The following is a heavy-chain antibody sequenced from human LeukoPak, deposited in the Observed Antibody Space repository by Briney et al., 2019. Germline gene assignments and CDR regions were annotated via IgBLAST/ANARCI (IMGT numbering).Heavy chain of an antibody. CDR2: IYYRGST. Sequence: SETLSLTCTVSGGSISSGDYYWSWIRQPPGKGLEWIGYIYYRGSTYYTPSLKSRISISVDTSKNQFSLKLNSVTAADTAVYYCARCSGYYYFDFWGQGTLVTVSS. V-gene: IGHV4-30-4*01. CDR1: GGSISSGDYY. CDR3: ARCSGYYYFDF. D-gene: IGHD3-10*02. J-gene: IGHJ4*02.